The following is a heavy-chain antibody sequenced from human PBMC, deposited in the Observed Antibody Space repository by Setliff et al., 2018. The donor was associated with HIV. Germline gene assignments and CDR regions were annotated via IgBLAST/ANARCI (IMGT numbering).Heavy chain of an antibody. CDR2: IHTSGNT. CDR1: GGSISSGSYY. J-gene: IGHJ4*02. Sequence: SETLSLTCTVSGGSISSGSYYWSWIRQPAGKGLEWIGRIHTSGNTNYNPSLKSRVTISVDTSKNQFSLKLSSVTAADTAVYYCAREGGGYNYGFAVGSFDYWGQGALVTVSS. D-gene: IGHD5-18*01. V-gene: IGHV4-61*02. CDR3: AREGGGYNYGFAVGSFDY.